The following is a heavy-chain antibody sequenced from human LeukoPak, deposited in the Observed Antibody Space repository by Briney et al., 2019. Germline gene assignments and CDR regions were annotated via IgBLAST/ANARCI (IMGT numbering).Heavy chain of an antibody. J-gene: IGHJ5*01. D-gene: IGHD6-13*01. CDR3: AKWNRQPLVKGWFDS. V-gene: IGHV3-21*04. Sequence: GGSLRLSCAASGFTFSFYSINWVRQAPGKGLEWVSSISSSSSYIYYGDSVKGRFTISRDNDKNSLYLQMNSLRVEDTALYFCAKWNRQPLVKGWFDSWGQGTLVTVS. CDR1: GFTFSFYS. CDR2: ISSSSSYI.